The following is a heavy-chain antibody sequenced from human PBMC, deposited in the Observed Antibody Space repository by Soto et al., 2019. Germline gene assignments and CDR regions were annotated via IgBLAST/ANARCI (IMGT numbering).Heavy chain of an antibody. Sequence: KVSCKASGGTFSSYAISWVRQAPGQGLEWMGGIIPIFGTANYAQKFQGRVTITADESTSTAYMELSSLRSEDTAVYYCANPAPSYCGGDCLEAFDIWGQGTMVTISS. D-gene: IGHD2-21*02. CDR3: ANPAPSYCGGDCLEAFDI. J-gene: IGHJ3*02. CDR2: IIPIFGTA. V-gene: IGHV1-69*01. CDR1: GGTFSSYA.